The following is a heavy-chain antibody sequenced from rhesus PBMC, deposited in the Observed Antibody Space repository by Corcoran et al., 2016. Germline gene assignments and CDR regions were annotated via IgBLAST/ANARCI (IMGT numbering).Heavy chain of an antibody. CDR1: GASISNYW. D-gene: IGHD2-21*01. Sequence: QVQLQESGPGLVKPSETLSLTCTVSGASISNYWWTWIRQPPGKGLEWIGEIYGNSGSPNYNPTLKSRVTISRDTSRSQFSLKLTAVTSADTAVYYGAIGGCSGSDCYAIYNSVDVWGRGVLVTVSS. J-gene: IGHJ5-2*02. CDR2: IYGNSGSP. V-gene: IGHV4-80*01. CDR3: AIGGCSGSDCYAIYNSVDV.